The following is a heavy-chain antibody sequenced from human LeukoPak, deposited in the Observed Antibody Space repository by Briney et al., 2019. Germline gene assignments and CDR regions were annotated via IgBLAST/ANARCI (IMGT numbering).Heavy chain of an antibody. CDR2: IYDNGVT. CDR3: AGRGHRYSRD. Sequence: SETLSLSCNVSGDSVSSGYWTWIRPSPAKGLEWIGFIYDNGVTDYNPSLKSRLIISLDTSKNQFSLNLRSVSAADSAIYYCAGRGHRYSRDWGQGILVTVSS. J-gene: IGHJ1*01. V-gene: IGHV4-4*09. D-gene: IGHD2-15*01. CDR1: GDSVSSGY.